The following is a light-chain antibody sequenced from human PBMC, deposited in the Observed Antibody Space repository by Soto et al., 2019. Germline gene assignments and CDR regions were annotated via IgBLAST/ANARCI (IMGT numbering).Light chain of an antibody. CDR1: SIGSKS. V-gene: IGLV1-40*01. CDR2: NNS. J-gene: IGLJ3*02. Sequence: ELTQSPSVSVAPGQTVTITCGGSSIGSKSVHWYQQVPGTAPKVLIYNNSNRPSGVPARFSGSKSGTSASLAISGLQAEDEADYYCQSYDTSLSAVVFGGGTQLTVL. CDR3: QSYDTSLSAVV.